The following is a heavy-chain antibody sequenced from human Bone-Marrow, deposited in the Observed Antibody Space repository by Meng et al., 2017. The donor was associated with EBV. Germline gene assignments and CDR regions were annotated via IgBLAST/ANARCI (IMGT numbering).Heavy chain of an antibody. CDR2: LIPDFGTP. V-gene: IGHV1-69*01. CDR3: ARESGRGYTPDF. D-gene: IGHD3-10*01. Sequence: QVQVVQSGADVKKPGSSVNGSCKAPGGAFRDSAISCVRQAPGQGLEWMGGLIPDFGTPDYAPNYQDRVTITADESTSTAYMELNSLTTEDTAIYYCARESGRGYTPDFWGQGTLVTVSS. CDR1: GGAFRDSA. J-gene: IGHJ4*02.